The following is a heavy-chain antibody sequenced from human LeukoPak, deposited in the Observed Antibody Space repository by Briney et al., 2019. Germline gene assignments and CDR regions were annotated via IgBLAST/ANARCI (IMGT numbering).Heavy chain of an antibody. CDR2: ISGSGGST. V-gene: IGHV3-23*01. Sequence: GGSLRLSCAASGFTFSSYAMSWVRQAPGKGLEWVSAISGSGGSTYYADSVKGRFTVSRDNSKNTLYLQMNSLRAEDTAVYYCAKGIVLMVYATLDYWGQGTLVTVSS. J-gene: IGHJ4*02. D-gene: IGHD2-8*01. CDR1: GFTFSSYA. CDR3: AKGIVLMVYATLDY.